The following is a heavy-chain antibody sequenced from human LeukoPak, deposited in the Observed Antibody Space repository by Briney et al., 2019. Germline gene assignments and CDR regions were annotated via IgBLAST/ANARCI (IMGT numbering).Heavy chain of an antibody. V-gene: IGHV3-48*03. D-gene: IGHD2-2*02. CDR3: AGCSTTSCYSAFDI. CDR1: GFTFSSYE. J-gene: IGHJ3*02. CDR2: ISSSGSPI. Sequence: HSGGSLRLSCAAPGFTFSSYEMNWVRQAPGKGLEWVSYISSSGSPIYYADSMKGRFTISRDNAKNSLYLQMNSLRAEDTAVYYCAGCSTTSCYSAFDIWGQGTMVTVSS.